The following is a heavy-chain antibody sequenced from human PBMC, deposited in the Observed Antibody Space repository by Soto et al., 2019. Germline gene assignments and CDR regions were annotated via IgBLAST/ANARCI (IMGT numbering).Heavy chain of an antibody. CDR1: GFTVGSNY. D-gene: IGHD1-20*01. V-gene: IGHV3-53*01. J-gene: IGHJ6*02. CDR2: IYSGGST. CDR3: AADYITGTTPSFYYYYYGMDV. Sequence: GGSLRLSCTASGFTVGSNYMSWVRQAPGKGLEWVSVIYSGGSTYYADSVKGRFTISRDNSKNTLYLQMNSLRSEDTAVYYCAADYITGTTPSFYYYYYGMDVWGQGTTVTVSS.